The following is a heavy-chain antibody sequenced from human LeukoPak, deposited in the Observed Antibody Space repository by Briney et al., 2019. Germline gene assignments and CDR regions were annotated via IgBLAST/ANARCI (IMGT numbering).Heavy chain of an antibody. D-gene: IGHD3-3*01. CDR2: IYYSGGT. Sequence: SETLSLTCTVSGGSISSSSYYWGWIRQPPGKGLEWIGSIYYSGGTYYNPSLKSRVTISVDTSKNQFSLKLSSVTAADTAVYYCARHSAYYDFWSGYSTFDYWGQGTLVTVSS. V-gene: IGHV4-39*01. J-gene: IGHJ4*02. CDR1: GGSISSSSYY. CDR3: ARHSAYYDFWSGYSTFDY.